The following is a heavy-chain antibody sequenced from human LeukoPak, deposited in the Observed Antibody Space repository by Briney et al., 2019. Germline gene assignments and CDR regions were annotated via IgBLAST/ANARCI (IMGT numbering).Heavy chain of an antibody. J-gene: IGHJ4*02. V-gene: IGHV1-2*02. CDR3: VRGQGGGWYGFDY. CDR2: INPTSGAT. D-gene: IGHD6-19*01. Sequence: ASVKVSCKASGYTFTNSYIHWARQAPGQGLEWMGWINPTSGATNYAQKFQGRVTMTRDTSISTAYMELSSLRFDDTALYYCVRGQGGGWYGFDYWGQGTLVTVSS. CDR1: GYTFTNSY.